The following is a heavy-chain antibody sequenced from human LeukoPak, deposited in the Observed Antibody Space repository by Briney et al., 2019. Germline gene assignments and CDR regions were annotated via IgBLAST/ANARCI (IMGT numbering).Heavy chain of an antibody. Sequence: GASVKVSCKASGGTFSSYAISWVRQAPGQGLEWMGGIIPIFGTANYAQKFQGRVTITADESTSTAYMELSSLRSEDTAVYYCARGANRGGWFGELYHYYYMDVWGKGTTVTISS. CDR3: ARGANRGGWFGELYHYYYMDV. D-gene: IGHD3-10*01. CDR2: IIPIFGTA. J-gene: IGHJ6*03. CDR1: GGTFSSYA. V-gene: IGHV1-69*13.